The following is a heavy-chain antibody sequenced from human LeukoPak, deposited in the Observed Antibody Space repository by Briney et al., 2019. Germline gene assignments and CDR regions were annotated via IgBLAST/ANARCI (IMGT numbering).Heavy chain of an antibody. CDR2: IYPSDSDT. J-gene: IGHJ3*02. Sequence: GESLKISCKGSGYRFTTYWIGWVRQMPGKGLEWMGIIYPSDSDTRYGPSFQGQVTIAADKSITTAYLQWSSVKASDIAIYYCARWPMGITQAFDIWGQGTMVTVSS. V-gene: IGHV5-51*01. CDR3: ARWPMGITQAFDI. D-gene: IGHD3-10*01. CDR1: GYRFTTYW.